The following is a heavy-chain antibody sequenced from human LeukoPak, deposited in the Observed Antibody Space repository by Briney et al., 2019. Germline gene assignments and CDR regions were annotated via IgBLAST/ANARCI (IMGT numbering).Heavy chain of an antibody. J-gene: IGHJ5*02. V-gene: IGHV1-2*02. CDR3: ARSMTVTIFGVIEFDP. D-gene: IGHD3-3*01. CDR2: INPNSGGT. Sequence: ASVKVSCKASGYTFTGYYMHWVRQAPGQGREWMGWINPNSGGTNYAQKFQGRVTMTRDTSISTAYMELSRLRSDDTAVYYCARSMTVTIFGVIEFDPWGQGTLVTVSS. CDR1: GYTFTGYY.